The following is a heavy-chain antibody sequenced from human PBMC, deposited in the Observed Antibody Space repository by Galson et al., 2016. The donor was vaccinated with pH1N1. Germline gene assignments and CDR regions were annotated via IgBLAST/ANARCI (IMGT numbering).Heavy chain of an antibody. CDR1: GYSFSSYW. J-gene: IGHJ4*02. Sequence: QSGAEVKKPGESLKISCKGSGYSFSSYWVAWVRQMPGKGLEWMAIMYPDDSDIKYSPSFEGQVTISADKSISTAYLQWSSLKASDTAMYYCARYSGSFFFDYWGQGTLVTVSS. CDR2: MYPDDSDI. D-gene: IGHD1-26*01. V-gene: IGHV5-51*01. CDR3: ARYSGSFFFDY.